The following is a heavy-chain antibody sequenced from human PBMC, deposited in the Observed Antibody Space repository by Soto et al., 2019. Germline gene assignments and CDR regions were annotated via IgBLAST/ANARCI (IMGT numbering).Heavy chain of an antibody. J-gene: IGHJ4*02. CDR1: GFTFSSYW. V-gene: IGHV3-7*01. CDR3: ARDLGYCSSTSCSYFDY. CDR2: IKQDGSEK. D-gene: IGHD2-2*01. Sequence: PGGSLRLSCAASGFTFSSYWMSWVRQAPGKGLEWVANIKQDGSEKYYVDSVKGRFTISRDSAKNSLYLQMNSLRAEDTAVYYCARDLGYCSSTSCSYFDYWGQGTLVTVSS.